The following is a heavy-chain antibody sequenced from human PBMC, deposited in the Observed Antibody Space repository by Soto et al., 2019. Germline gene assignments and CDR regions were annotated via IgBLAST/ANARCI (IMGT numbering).Heavy chain of an antibody. CDR3: ARDKLLWFGELLPNWFDP. Sequence: ASVKVSCKASGYTFTSCGISWVRQAPGQGLEWMGWISAYNGNTNYAQKLQGRVTMTTDTSTSTAYMELRSLRSDDTAVYYCARDKLLWFGELLPNWFDPWGQGTLVTVSS. D-gene: IGHD3-10*01. CDR2: ISAYNGNT. V-gene: IGHV1-18*04. CDR1: GYTFTSCG. J-gene: IGHJ5*02.